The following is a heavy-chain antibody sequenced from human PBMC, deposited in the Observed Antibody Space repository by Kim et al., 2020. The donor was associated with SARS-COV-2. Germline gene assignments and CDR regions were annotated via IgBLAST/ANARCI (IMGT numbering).Heavy chain of an antibody. CDR3: ARGYDILTGYYTVAGTSCDY. V-gene: IGHV1-46*01. J-gene: IGHJ4*02. CDR2: INPSGGST. D-gene: IGHD3-9*01. CDR1: GYTFTSYY. Sequence: ASVKVSCKASGYTFTSYYMHWVRQAPGQGLEWMGIINPSGGSTSYAQKFQGRVTMTRDTSTSTVYMELSSLRSEDTAVYYCARGYDILTGYYTVAGTSCDYWGQGTLVTVSS.